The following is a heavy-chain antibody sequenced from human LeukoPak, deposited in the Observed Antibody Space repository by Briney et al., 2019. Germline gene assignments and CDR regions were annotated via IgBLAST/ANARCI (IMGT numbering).Heavy chain of an antibody. CDR2: ISYDGSNK. CDR1: GFTFSSYG. Sequence: GGSLRLSCAASGFTFSSYGMHWVRQAPGKGLEWVAVISYDGSNKYYADSVKGRFTISRDNSKTTLYLQMNSLRAEDTAVYYCAKAKYYYDSSGFFDYWGQGTLVTVSS. D-gene: IGHD3-22*01. V-gene: IGHV3-30*18. CDR3: AKAKYYYDSSGFFDY. J-gene: IGHJ4*02.